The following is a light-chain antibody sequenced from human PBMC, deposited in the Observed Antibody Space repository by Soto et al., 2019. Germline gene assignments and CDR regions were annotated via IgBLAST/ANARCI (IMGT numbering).Light chain of an antibody. V-gene: IGLV2-14*01. CDR3: SSYAASNTFV. CDR1: SSDVGGYNY. CDR2: EVS. Sequence: QSALTQPASVSGSPGRSITISCTGTSSDVGGYNYVSWYQQHPGKAPKLIIYEVSNRPSGVSTRFSGSKSGNTASLTISGLQAEDEADYYCSSYAASNTFVFGTGTKVTVL. J-gene: IGLJ1*01.